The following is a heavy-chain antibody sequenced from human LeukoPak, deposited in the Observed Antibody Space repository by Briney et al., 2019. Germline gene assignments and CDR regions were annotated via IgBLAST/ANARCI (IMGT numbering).Heavy chain of an antibody. CDR1: GYTFTGYY. D-gene: IGHD2-21*01. V-gene: IGHV1-2*02. CDR3: ARSPVEEFDS. CDR2: INPNSGGT. Sequence: VSVKVSCKASGYTFTGYYMHWVRQAPGQGLEWMGWINPNSGGTNYAQQFQGRVTMTRDTSISTAYMELNRLRSDDTAVYYCARSPVEEFDSWGQGTLVTVSS. J-gene: IGHJ4*02.